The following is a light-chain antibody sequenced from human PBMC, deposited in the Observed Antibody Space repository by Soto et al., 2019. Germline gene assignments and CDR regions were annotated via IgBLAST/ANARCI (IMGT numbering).Light chain of an antibody. CDR2: WAS. CDR3: QQYYSLPLT. Sequence: DIVMTQSPESLAVSLGERATINCKSSQSVFYSSNTKHYLTWYQQKPVQPPKLLIYWASTRESGVSDRFSGSWSETDFTLTISSLQAEDVADYYCQQYYSLPLTFGGGTRLEIK. V-gene: IGKV4-1*01. J-gene: IGKJ4*01. CDR1: QSVFYSSNTKHY.